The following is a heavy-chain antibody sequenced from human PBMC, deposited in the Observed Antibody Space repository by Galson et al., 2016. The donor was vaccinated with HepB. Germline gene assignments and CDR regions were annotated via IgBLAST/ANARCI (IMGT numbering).Heavy chain of an antibody. CDR3: VRDISSSHCDL. V-gene: IGHV3-53*01. Sequence: SMRLSCAASGFTVSNNYMSWVRQAPGKGLEWVSVIYSGGSTYYADSVKGRFTISRDNSKSSLYLDMSSLRAEDTAVYYCVRDISSSHCDLWGRGTLVTVAS. CDR2: IYSGGST. CDR1: GFTVSNNY. D-gene: IGHD2-2*01. J-gene: IGHJ2*01.